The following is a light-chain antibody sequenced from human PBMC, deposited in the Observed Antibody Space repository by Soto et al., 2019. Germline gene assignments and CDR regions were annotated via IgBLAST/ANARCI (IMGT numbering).Light chain of an antibody. CDR3: QQYGSSPWT. CDR1: QSVSSSY. Sequence: TQAQGTLSLSPGERATLSCRASQSVSSSYLAWYQQKPGQAPRLLIYGASSRTTGIPDRFSGSGSGTDFTLTISRLEPEDFAVYYCQQYGSSPWTFGQGTKVDIK. J-gene: IGKJ1*01. CDR2: GAS. V-gene: IGKV3-20*01.